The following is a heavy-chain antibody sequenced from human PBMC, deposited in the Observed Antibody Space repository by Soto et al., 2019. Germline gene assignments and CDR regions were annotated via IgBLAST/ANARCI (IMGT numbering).Heavy chain of an antibody. J-gene: IGHJ4*02. Sequence: GGSLRLSCAASGFTFSSYAMHWVRQAPGKGLEWVAVISYDGSNKYYADSVKGRFTISRDNSKNTLYLQMNSLRAEDTAVYYCASSHSGSYYFDYWGQGTLVTVSS. V-gene: IGHV3-30-3*01. CDR1: GFTFSSYA. D-gene: IGHD1-26*01. CDR2: ISYDGSNK. CDR3: ASSHSGSYYFDY.